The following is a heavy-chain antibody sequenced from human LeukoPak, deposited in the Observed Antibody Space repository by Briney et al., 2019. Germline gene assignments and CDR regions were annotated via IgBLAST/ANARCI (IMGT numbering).Heavy chain of an antibody. CDR1: GFTFSSYA. J-gene: IGHJ4*02. Sequence: GRSLRLSCAASGFTFSSYAMHWVRQAPGKGLEWVAVISYDGSNKYYADSVKGRFTISRDNYKNTLYLQMNSLRAEDTAVYYCARAVSSGWYDFDYWGQGTLVTVSS. V-gene: IGHV3-30*04. CDR2: ISYDGSNK. CDR3: ARAVSSGWYDFDY. D-gene: IGHD6-19*01.